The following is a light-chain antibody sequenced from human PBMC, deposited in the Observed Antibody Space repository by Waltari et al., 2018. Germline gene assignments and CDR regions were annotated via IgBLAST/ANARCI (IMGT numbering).Light chain of an antibody. CDR2: GAS. J-gene: IGKJ1*01. CDR1: QSVSRA. Sequence: CRASQSVSRALAWYKQKPGQAPRLLIYGASTRATGIPDRFSGSGSGTDFSLTISRLEPDDFAVYYCQHYLKLPVTFGQGTTVEI. V-gene: IGKV3-20*01. CDR3: QHYLKLPVT.